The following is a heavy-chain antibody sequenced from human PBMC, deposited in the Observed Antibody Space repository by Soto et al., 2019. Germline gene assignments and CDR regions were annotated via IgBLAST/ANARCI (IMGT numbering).Heavy chain of an antibody. V-gene: IGHV1-2*02. CDR3: AKELQRGMDV. J-gene: IGHJ6*02. CDR2: VHPNSGGT. Sequence: ASVKVSCKASGYTFSVYHMHWVRQARGQGLEWMGWVHPNSGGTNYAQSFEGRVTMTRDTSINTAYMELSRLTSDDTAVYYCAKELQRGMDVWGQGTTVTVSS. CDR1: GYTFSVYH. D-gene: IGHD4-4*01.